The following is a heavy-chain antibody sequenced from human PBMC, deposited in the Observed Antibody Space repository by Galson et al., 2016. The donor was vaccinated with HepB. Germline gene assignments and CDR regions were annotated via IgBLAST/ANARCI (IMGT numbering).Heavy chain of an antibody. CDR3: SKDLGHAFDI. CDR1: GFTFSTYG. Sequence: SLRLSCAASGFTFSTYGMHWVRQAPGKGLEWVADISFDGSHKYYADSVKGRFTISRDNSKNTVYLQMDSLRTEDTAVYFCSKDLGHAFDIWGQGTLVTVSS. CDR2: ISFDGSHK. D-gene: IGHD3-16*01. J-gene: IGHJ3*02. V-gene: IGHV3-30*18.